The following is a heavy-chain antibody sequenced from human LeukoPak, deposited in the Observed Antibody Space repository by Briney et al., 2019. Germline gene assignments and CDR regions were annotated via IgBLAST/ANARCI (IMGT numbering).Heavy chain of an antibody. J-gene: IGHJ4*02. Sequence: GGSLRLSCAASGFTVSGNYMSWVRQAPGKGLEWVSVIYSGGSTYYADSVKGRFTISRDNSKNTLYLQMNSLRAEDTAVYYCARESPEKYYDFWSGRSSLDYWGQGTLVTVSS. CDR3: ARESPEKYYDFWSGRSSLDY. V-gene: IGHV3-53*01. CDR1: GFTVSGNY. CDR2: IYSGGST. D-gene: IGHD3-3*01.